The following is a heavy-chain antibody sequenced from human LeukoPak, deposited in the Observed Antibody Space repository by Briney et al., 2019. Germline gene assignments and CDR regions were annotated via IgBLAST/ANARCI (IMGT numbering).Heavy chain of an antibody. CDR1: GGSFSGYY. CDR3: ARGGPATAYDY. CDR2: INHSGST. D-gene: IGHD5-12*01. Sequence: SETLSLTCAVYGGSFSGYYWSWIRQPPGKGLEWTGEINHSGSTNYNPSLKSRVTISVDTSKNQFSLKLSSVTAADTAVYYCARGGPATAYDYWGQGTLVTVPS. V-gene: IGHV4-34*01. J-gene: IGHJ4*02.